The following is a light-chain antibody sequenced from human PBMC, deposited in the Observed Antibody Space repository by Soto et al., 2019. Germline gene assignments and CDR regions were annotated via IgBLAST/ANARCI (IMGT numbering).Light chain of an antibody. V-gene: IGLV2-14*03. CDR3: SSYRSSSSYVV. CDR2: DVS. Sequence: QSALTQPASVSGSPGQSITISCTGTSSDVGGFKFVSWYQQHPGKVPKLMIYDVSNRPSGVSNRFSGSKSGNTASLTISGLQAEDEADYYCSSYRSSSSYVVFGGGTKLTVL. CDR1: SSDVGGFKF. J-gene: IGLJ2*01.